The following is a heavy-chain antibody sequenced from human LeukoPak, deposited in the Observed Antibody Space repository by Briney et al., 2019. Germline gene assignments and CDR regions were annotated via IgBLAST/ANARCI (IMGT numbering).Heavy chain of an antibody. V-gene: IGHV4-4*07. CDR2: INASGTI. J-gene: IGHJ5*01. CDR3: ARGLAAAYDYNWFDS. CDR1: GGSISSYY. Sequence: SETLSLTCTVSGGSISSYYWSWIRQPAGKGLQWIGRINASGTIGYNPSLESRVTMSVDTSKNQFSLKLNSLTAADTAVYFCARGLAAAYDYNWFDSWGQGTLVTVSS. D-gene: IGHD5-12*01.